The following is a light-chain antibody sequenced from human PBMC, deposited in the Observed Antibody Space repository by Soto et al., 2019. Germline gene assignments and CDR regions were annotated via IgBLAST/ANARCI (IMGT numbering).Light chain of an antibody. CDR2: GAS. CDR3: QQADSFPLT. Sequence: DIQMTQSPSSVSASIGDTVTITCRASQDISTLLAWYQQKPGKAPKLLIYGASTLESGVPSRFSGRGSGTDFTLTITSMPTEDFAHYFCQQADSFPLTFCGGTKVDIK. J-gene: IGKJ4*01. CDR1: QDISTL. V-gene: IGKV1D-12*01.